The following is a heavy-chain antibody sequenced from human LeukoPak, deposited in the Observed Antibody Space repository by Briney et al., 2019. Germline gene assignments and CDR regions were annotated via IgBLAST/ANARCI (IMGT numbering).Heavy chain of an antibody. J-gene: IGHJ4*03. CDR1: GFDFSRYW. D-gene: IGHD1-26*01. V-gene: IGHV3-74*01. Sequence: PGGSLRLSCAASGFDFSRYWLQWFRQAPGKGLVGVSRITSDGSTTTYADSVKGRFTISRDNAKNTLVLQMNSLRAEDTAVYFCARDPDGPVATSDYWGQGTTVTVSS. CDR3: ARDPDGPVATSDY. CDR2: ITSDGSTT.